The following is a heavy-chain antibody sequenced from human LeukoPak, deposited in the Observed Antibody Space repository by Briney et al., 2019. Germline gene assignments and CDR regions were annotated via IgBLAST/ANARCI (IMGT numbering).Heavy chain of an antibody. CDR1: GYTFTSYD. CDR3: ARAASGSYLRQGFDT. CDR2: MNADSGNT. J-gene: IGHJ5*02. V-gene: IGHV1-8*01. D-gene: IGHD3-10*01. Sequence: ASVKVSCKASGYTFTSYDINWVRQATGQGLEWMGWMNADSGNTGYAQKFQGRVTITRDTSISTAYMELSSLRSEDTAVYYCARAASGSYLRQGFDTRGQGTLVTVSS.